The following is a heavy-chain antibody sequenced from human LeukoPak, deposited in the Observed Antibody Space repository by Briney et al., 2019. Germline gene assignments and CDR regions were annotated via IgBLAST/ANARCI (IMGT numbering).Heavy chain of an antibody. V-gene: IGHV1-69*06. J-gene: IGHJ5*02. CDR3: ARDVMVRGHNWFDP. CDR1: GGTFSSYA. D-gene: IGHD3-10*01. Sequence: SVKVSCKASGGTFSSYAISWVRQAPGQGLEWMGGIIPIFGTANYAQKFQGRVTITADKSTSTAYLELSSLRSEDTAVYYCARDVMVRGHNWFDPWGQGTLVTVSS. CDR2: IIPIFGTA.